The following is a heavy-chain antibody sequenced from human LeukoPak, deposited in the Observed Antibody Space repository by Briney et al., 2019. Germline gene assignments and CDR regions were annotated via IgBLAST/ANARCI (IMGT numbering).Heavy chain of an antibody. V-gene: IGHV3-53*01. Sequence: GGSLTLSCAASGLTVSSSYMSWVRHAPGGGLEWVSIIYNDGSTYYADSMKGRFTISRDNSKNTLYLQMNSLRAEDTAVYYCARDPNKYSSGWSGGTDYWGQGTLVTVSS. CDR1: GLTVSSSY. CDR3: ARDPNKYSSGWSGGTDY. CDR2: IYNDGST. J-gene: IGHJ4*02. D-gene: IGHD6-19*01.